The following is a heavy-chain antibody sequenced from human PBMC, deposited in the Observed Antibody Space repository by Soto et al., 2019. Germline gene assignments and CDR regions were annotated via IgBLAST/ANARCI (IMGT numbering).Heavy chain of an antibody. J-gene: IGHJ4*02. D-gene: IGHD6-13*01. Sequence: GGSMRHSSAASGFTIDDFAMHWVRQDPGKGLEWVSGISWNSGSIGYADSVKGRFTISRDNAKNSLYLQMNSLRAEDTALYYCAKALNPGIAAAGTFDYWGQGTLVTVSS. V-gene: IGHV3-9*01. CDR1: GFTIDDFA. CDR2: ISWNSGSI. CDR3: AKALNPGIAAAGTFDY.